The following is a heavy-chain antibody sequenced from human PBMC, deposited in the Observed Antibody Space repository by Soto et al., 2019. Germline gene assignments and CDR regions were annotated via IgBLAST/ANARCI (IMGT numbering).Heavy chain of an antibody. Sequence: SQTLSLTCAISGDSVSSNSAAWNWIRQSPSRGLEWLGRTYYRSKRYNDYAVSVKSRITINPDTSKNQFSLQLNSVTPEDTAVYYCARVPRGPHCSSTSCYSWFDPWGQGTLVTVSS. CDR2: TYYRSKRYN. V-gene: IGHV6-1*01. D-gene: IGHD2-2*01. CDR3: ARVPRGPHCSSTSCYSWFDP. CDR1: GDSVSSNSAA. J-gene: IGHJ5*02.